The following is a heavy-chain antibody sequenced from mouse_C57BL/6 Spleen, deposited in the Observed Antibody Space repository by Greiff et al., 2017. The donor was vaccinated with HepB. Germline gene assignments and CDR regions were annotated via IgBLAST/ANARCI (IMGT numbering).Heavy chain of an antibody. CDR3: ARHGSYYGSSGYFDY. CDR2: ISSGSSTI. J-gene: IGHJ2*01. V-gene: IGHV5-17*01. CDR1: GFTFSDYG. D-gene: IGHD1-1*01. Sequence: EVKLVESGGGLVKPGGSLKLSCAASGFTFSDYGMPWVRQAPEKGLEWVAYISSGSSTIYYADTVKGRFTISRDNAKNTLFLQMTSLRSEDTAVYYCARHGSYYGSSGYFDYWGQGTTLTVSS.